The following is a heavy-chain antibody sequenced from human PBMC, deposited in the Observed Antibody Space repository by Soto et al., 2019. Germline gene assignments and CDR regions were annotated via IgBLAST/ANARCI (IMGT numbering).Heavy chain of an antibody. V-gene: IGHV4-4*02. D-gene: IGHD3-22*01. CDR1: GGSISSSNW. J-gene: IGHJ4*02. CDR2: IYHSGST. CDR3: ARGDGNYYDISDYHY. Sequence: SETLSLSCAVSGGSISSSNWWSWVRQPPGKGLEWIGEIYHSGSTYYNPSLKSRVTISEDKSKNQFSLKLYSVTAADTAVYYCARGDGNYYDISDYHYWGQGTLVTVSS.